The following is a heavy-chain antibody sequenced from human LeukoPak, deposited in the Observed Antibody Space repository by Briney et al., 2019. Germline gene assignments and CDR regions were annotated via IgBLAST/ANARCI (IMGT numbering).Heavy chain of an antibody. CDR1: GFTFSRYD. J-gene: IGHJ4*02. Sequence: GGSLRLSCVASGFTFSRYDMHWVRQAPGKGLEWLAFVRFDGRETFYADSVNGRFTISRDNSDNILYLQMSYLRPDDTAVYYCASLRDYWGQGTLVTVSS. V-gene: IGHV3-30*02. D-gene: IGHD3-16*01. CDR3: ASLRDY. CDR2: VRFDGRET.